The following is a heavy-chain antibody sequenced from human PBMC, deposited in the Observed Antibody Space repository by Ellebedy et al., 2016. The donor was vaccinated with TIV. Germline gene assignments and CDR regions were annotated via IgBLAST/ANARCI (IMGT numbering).Heavy chain of an antibody. CDR3: ARDSGFGVDTPY. CDR2: IYPDDRT. D-gene: IGHD3-3*01. V-gene: IGHV3-53*01. Sequence: GGSLRLXCAASGFIVSATYMSWVCQAPGKGLEWVSIIYPDDRTFYAGFARGRFSISRDKSKNTLYLQMNSLRADDTVVYYCARDSGFGVDTPYWGQGTPVTVSS. J-gene: IGHJ4*02. CDR1: GFIVSATY.